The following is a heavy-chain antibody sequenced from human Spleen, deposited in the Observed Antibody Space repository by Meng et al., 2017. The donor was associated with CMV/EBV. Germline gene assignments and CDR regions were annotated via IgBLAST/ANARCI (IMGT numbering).Heavy chain of an antibody. Sequence: ASVKVSCKASGYTFTGYYMHWVRQAPGQGLEWLGWINPNSGDSNYAQNFQGRVTMTRDTSISTAYMELSSLRSDDSAVYYCARDRYTSSLALSSVWGQGTTVTVS. CDR1: GYTFTGYY. CDR2: INPNSGDS. CDR3: ARDRYTSSLALSSV. D-gene: IGHD3-16*02. J-gene: IGHJ6*02. V-gene: IGHV1-2*02.